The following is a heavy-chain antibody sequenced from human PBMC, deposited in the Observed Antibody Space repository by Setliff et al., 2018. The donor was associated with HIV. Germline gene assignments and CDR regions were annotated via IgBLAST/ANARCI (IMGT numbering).Heavy chain of an antibody. CDR1: GFTFSTFA. Sequence: GGSLRLSCVASGFTFSTFAMNWVRQAPGKGLEWVSVISFDGSNKYYADSVKGRFTISRDDARNTVYLQMNSLRAEGTAVYYCARDLPLSGREGESDYWGQGTQVTVSS. D-gene: IGHD3-10*01. CDR3: ARDLPLSGREGESDY. CDR2: ISFDGSNK. J-gene: IGHJ4*02. V-gene: IGHV3-30*07.